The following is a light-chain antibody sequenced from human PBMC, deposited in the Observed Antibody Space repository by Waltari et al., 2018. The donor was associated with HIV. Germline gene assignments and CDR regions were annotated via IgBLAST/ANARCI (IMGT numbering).Light chain of an antibody. Sequence: EFVLTQSPGTLSLSPGERATLSCRASQSVSSSYLAGYQQRPCQAPRILIYGASSRAAGIPDRFTGSGSGTDFTLTISRLEPEDFAVYYCQHFDTSLPKYTFGQGTKLEIK. V-gene: IGKV3-20*01. CDR3: QHFDTSLPKYT. CDR1: QSVSSSY. CDR2: GAS. J-gene: IGKJ2*01.